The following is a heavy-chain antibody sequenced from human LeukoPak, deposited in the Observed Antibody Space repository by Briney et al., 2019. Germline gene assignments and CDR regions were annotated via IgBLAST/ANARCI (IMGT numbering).Heavy chain of an antibody. J-gene: IGHJ6*03. CDR2: INPNSGGT. D-gene: IGHD5-18*01. Sequence: ASVKVSCKASEYTFTGYYMHWVRQAPGQGREWMGRINPNSGGTHSAQNFQGRVTMTTDTSISTAYMELSRLRADDTAVYFCACLAMANYSYMDLWGKGTTVTVS. V-gene: IGHV1-2*06. CDR3: ACLAMANYSYMDL. CDR1: EYTFTGYY.